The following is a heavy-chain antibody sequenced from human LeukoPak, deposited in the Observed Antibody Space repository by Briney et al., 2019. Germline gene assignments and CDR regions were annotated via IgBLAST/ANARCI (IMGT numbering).Heavy chain of an antibody. CDR2: IETAGDT. CDR1: GFTFSRYD. J-gene: IGHJ4*02. D-gene: IGHD6-13*01. Sequence: PGGSLRLSCAASGFTFSRYDMHWVRQATGKGLEWVSAIETAGDTYYPGSVKGRFTISRENAKNSLYLQMNSLRAGDTAVYYCARVAPAGKGFDYWGQGTLVTVSS. V-gene: IGHV3-13*01. CDR3: ARVAPAGKGFDY.